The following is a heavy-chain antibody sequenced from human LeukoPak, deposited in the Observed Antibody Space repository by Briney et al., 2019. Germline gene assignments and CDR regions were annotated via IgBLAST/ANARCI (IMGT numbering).Heavy chain of an antibody. J-gene: IGHJ3*02. CDR1: GGSISSYY. Sequence: SETLSLTCTVSGGSISSYYWSWIRQPPGKELEWIGYIYYSGSTNYNPSLKSRVTISVDTSKNQFSLKLSSVTAADTAVYYCARDGFWGHAFDIWGQGTMVTVSS. CDR2: IYYSGST. D-gene: IGHD7-27*01. V-gene: IGHV4-59*01. CDR3: ARDGFWGHAFDI.